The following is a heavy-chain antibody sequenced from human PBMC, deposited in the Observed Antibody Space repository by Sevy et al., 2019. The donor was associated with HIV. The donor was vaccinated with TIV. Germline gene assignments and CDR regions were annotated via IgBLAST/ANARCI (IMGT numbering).Heavy chain of an antibody. J-gene: IGHJ4*02. CDR1: GFTFGDYA. CDR3: NRGYYYDSSGYSDY. Sequence: GGSLRLSCTASGFTFGDYAMSWFRQAPGMGLEWVGFIRSKDYGGATEYAASVKGRFTISRDDSKSIADLQMNSLKTEDTAVYYCNRGYYYDSSGYSDYWGQGTLVTVSS. CDR2: IRSKDYGGAT. D-gene: IGHD3-22*01. V-gene: IGHV3-49*03.